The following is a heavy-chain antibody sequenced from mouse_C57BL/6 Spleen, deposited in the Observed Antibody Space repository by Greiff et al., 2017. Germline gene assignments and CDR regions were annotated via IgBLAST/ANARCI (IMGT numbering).Heavy chain of an antibody. Sequence: EVKVVESGGGLVKPGGFLKLSCAASGFTFSDYGMHWVRQAPEKGLEWVAYISSGSSTIYYADTVKGRFTISRDNAKNSLFLQMTSLRSEDTAMYYCASAYSYGSSPYAMDYWGQGTSVTVSS. D-gene: IGHD1-1*01. CDR3: ASAYSYGSSPYAMDY. CDR2: ISSGSSTI. J-gene: IGHJ4*01. CDR1: GFTFSDYG. V-gene: IGHV5-17*01.